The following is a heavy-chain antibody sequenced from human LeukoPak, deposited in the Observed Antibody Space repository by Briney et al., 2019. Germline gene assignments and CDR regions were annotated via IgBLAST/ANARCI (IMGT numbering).Heavy chain of an antibody. CDR2: ICYDASNK. J-gene: IGHJ5*02. D-gene: IGHD5-12*01. Sequence: GRSLSLSCAASGFTFSSFCMHWVRQAPGKGLEWVAVICYDASNKYYADSVKGRFTICRDNSKNTLSPQMNSLRDDDTAVYYCVRGVRVSGFRYVDPWGQGNLVIVSS. V-gene: IGHV3-33*01. CDR1: GFTFSSFC. CDR3: VRGVRVSGFRYVDP.